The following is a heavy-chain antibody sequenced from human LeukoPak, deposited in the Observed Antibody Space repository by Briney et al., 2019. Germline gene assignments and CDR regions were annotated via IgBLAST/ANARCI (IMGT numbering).Heavy chain of an antibody. Sequence: SETLSLTCTVSGGSINNYYWGWVRQPPGQRLEYIGWIYYSGNTNYNPSLKSRVTISLDTSKTQFSLTLTSVTAADTAVYYCARHYDSGTYPLDYWGPGTLVTVSS. D-gene: IGHD3-10*01. CDR1: GGSINNYY. J-gene: IGHJ4*02. CDR3: ARHYDSGTYPLDY. V-gene: IGHV4-59*01. CDR2: IYYSGNT.